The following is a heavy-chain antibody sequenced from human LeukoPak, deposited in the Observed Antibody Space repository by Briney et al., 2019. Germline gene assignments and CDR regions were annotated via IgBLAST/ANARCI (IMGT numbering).Heavy chain of an antibody. CDR1: GFSFSSYG. D-gene: IGHD2-8*01. CDR3: ARDVVLLVYAIPTPFDL. J-gene: IGHJ2*01. V-gene: IGHV3-30*02. CDR2: IHYDGTNK. Sequence: GGSLRLSCAASGFSFSSYGMHWVRQAPGKGLECVALIHYDGTNKHYVDSVRGRFTISRDNAKNSLYLQMNSLRAEDTAVYYCARDVVLLVYAIPTPFDLWGRGTLVTVSS.